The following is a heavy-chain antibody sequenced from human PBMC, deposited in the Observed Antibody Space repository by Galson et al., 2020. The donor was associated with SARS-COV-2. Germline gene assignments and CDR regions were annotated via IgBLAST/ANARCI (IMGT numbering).Heavy chain of an antibody. V-gene: IGHV3-9*01. CDR1: GFSFDGFA. CDR2: ISWNSGSI. J-gene: IGHJ4*02. CDR3: AKGHPQATGTGFFDH. D-gene: IGHD6-13*01. Sequence: PGGSLRLSCTGSGFSFDGFAMHWVRQAPGKGMEWVAGISWNSGSIGYGDSVRGRFTVSRDNAKNSLYLEMDSLTIEDTAFYYCAKGHPQATGTGFFDHWGQGTLVTVSS.